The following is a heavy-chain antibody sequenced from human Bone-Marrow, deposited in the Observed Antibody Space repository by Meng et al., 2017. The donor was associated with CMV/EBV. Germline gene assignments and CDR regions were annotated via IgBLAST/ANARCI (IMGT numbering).Heavy chain of an antibody. D-gene: IGHD5-24*01. CDR3: ARLRRWLQFKDYYYYGMDV. CDR2: IYPGDSDT. V-gene: IGHV5-51*01. J-gene: IGHJ6*01. CDR1: GYSFTSYW. Sequence: GESLKTSCKGSGYSFTSYWIGWVRQMPGKGLEWMGIIYPGDSDTRYSPSFQGQVTISADKSISTAYLQWSSLKASDTAMYYCARLRRWLQFKDYYYYGMDVWGQGTTVTVSS.